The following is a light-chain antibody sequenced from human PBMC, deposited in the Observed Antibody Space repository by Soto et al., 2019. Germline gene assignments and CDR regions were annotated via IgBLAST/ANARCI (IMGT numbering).Light chain of an antibody. V-gene: IGKV2-30*02. J-gene: IGKJ2*01. CDR2: EVS. CDR1: QSLLRSGRKTY. Sequence: DVVMTQSPYSLPVTLGQPASFSCRSSQSLLRSGRKTYLNWFQQRPGQSPRRLIYEVSNRDSGVPDSFSGSGSGTDFTLKISRVEADDVGGYACIQGSHWPFTFGHETSLDLK. CDR3: IQGSHWPFT.